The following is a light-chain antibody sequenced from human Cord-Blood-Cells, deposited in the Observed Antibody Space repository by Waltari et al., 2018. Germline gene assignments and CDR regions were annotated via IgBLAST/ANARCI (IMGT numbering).Light chain of an antibody. CDR2: AAS. CDR1: QSISSY. V-gene: IGKV1-39*01. J-gene: IGKJ4*01. Sequence: DIQMTQSPSSLSASVADRVTITCRASQSISSYLNWYQQKPGKAPKPLIYAASSLQSGVPSRFSGSGSGTDFTLTISSLQPEDFATYYCQQSYSTPLTFGGGTKVEIK. CDR3: QQSYSTPLT.